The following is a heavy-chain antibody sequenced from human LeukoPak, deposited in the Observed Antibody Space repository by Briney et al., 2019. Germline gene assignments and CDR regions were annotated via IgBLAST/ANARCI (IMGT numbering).Heavy chain of an antibody. J-gene: IGHJ4*02. CDR3: PRERERELPDY. CDR2: IPYDGSNK. CDR1: GFTFSSYA. D-gene: IGHD1-26*01. V-gene: IGHV3-30-3*01. Sequence: GSLRLSCAASGFTFSSYAMHWVRQAPGKGLEWVAVIPYDGSNKYYADSVKGRFTISRDNSKNTLYLQMNSLRAEDTAVYSCPRERERELPDYWGQGTLVTVSS.